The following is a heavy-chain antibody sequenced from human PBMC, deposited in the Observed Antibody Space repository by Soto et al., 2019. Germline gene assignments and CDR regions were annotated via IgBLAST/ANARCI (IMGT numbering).Heavy chain of an antibody. CDR3: AKDRAYSIVGTNTAALDY. CDR2: ISGSGDGT. CDR1: GFIFSSYV. V-gene: IGHV3-23*01. D-gene: IGHD1-26*01. J-gene: IGHJ4*02. Sequence: GGSLRLSCAASGFIFSSYVMSWVRQAPGKGLEWVSAISGSGDGTFYAGSVMGRFTISRDNNKKTLYLQMNSLRAEVTAVYYCAKDRAYSIVGTNTAALDYWGQGTLVTVSS.